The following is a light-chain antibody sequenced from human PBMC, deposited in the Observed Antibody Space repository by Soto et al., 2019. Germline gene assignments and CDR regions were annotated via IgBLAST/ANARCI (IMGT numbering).Light chain of an antibody. CDR2: LSSDGRH. V-gene: IGLV4-69*01. J-gene: IGLJ2*01. CDR1: SGHSSYT. CDR3: QTWDTGIRV. Sequence: QLVLTQSPSASASLGASVKLTCTLSSGHSSYTIAWHQQQPEKGPRYLMKLSSDGRHSKGDGIPDRFSGSSSGAERYLTISSLQSDDEADYYCQTWDTGIRVFGGGTKVTVL.